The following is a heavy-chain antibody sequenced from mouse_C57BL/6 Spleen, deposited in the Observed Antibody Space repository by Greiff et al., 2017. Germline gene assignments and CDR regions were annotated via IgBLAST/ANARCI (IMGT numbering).Heavy chain of an antibody. CDR3: AREGLTGALAY. CDR1: GYTFTDYY. J-gene: IGHJ3*01. Sequence: EVQLQQSGPELVKPGASVKISCKASGYTFTDYYMNWVKQSHGKSLEWIGDINPNNGGTSYNQKFKGKATLTVDKSSSTAYMELRSLTSEDSAVYYCAREGLTGALAYWGQGTLVTVSA. D-gene: IGHD4-1*01. V-gene: IGHV1-26*01. CDR2: INPNNGGT.